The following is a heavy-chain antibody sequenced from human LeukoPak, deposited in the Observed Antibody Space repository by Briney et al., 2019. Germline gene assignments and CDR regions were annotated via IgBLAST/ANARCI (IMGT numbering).Heavy chain of an antibody. CDR2: IYPGDSDT. V-gene: IGHV5-51*01. CDR1: EYTSSSYW. Sequence: GESLKISCKGSEYTSSSYWIGWVRQMPGKGLEWMGIIYPGDSDTRYSPSLQGQVTISVDTSIGTAYLQWSSLKASDTAIYYCARQNDFRLDYWGQGTPVTVSS. CDR3: ARQNDFRLDY. D-gene: IGHD3-3*01. J-gene: IGHJ4*02.